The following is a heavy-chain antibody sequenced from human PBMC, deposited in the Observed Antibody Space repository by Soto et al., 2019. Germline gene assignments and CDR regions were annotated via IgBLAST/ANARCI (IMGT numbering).Heavy chain of an antibody. J-gene: IGHJ6*02. CDR3: ARGLGYCSSTSCDPLSSSYYYGMDV. D-gene: IGHD2-2*01. CDR2: INPNSGGT. Sequence: QVQLVQSGAEVKKPGASVKVSCKASGYTFTGYYMHWVRQAPGQGLEWMGWINPNSGGTNDAQKFQGWVTMTRDTSISTAYMELSRLRSDDTAVYYCARGLGYCSSTSCDPLSSSYYYGMDVWGQGTTVTVSS. V-gene: IGHV1-2*04. CDR1: GYTFTGYY.